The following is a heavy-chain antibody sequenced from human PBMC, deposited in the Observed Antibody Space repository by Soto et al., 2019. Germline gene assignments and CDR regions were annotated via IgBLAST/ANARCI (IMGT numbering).Heavy chain of an antibody. Sequence: PGGSLRLSCAASGFTFSTYAVHWVRQAPGKGLEWVALFWHDGIKIYYADSVRGRFTISRDNSRNKLYLQMNSLTAEDTAVYYCAKGVAGFDYWGQGTQVTVPS. J-gene: IGHJ4*02. CDR3: AKGVAGFDY. CDR2: FWHDGIKI. D-gene: IGHD6-19*01. V-gene: IGHV3-33*06. CDR1: GFTFSTYA.